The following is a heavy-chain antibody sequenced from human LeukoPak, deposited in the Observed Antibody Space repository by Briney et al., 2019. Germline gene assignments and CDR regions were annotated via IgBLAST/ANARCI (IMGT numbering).Heavy chain of an antibody. CDR3: ARDRRDVYTFDY. CDR1: GFTFNNCS. CDR2: ISSRSSYI. J-gene: IGHJ4*02. D-gene: IGHD5-24*01. V-gene: IGHV3-21*01. Sequence: GGSLRLSRTASGFTFNNCSMNWVRQAPGKGLEWVSSISSRSSYIFYSNSVKGRFTISRDDAKHSLYLQMNSLRAEDTAVFYCARDRRDVYTFDYWGQGTLVTVSS.